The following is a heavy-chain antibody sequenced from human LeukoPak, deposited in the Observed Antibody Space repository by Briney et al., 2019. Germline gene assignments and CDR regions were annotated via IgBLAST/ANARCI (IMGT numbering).Heavy chain of an antibody. V-gene: IGHV4-34*01. CDR3: ARERWHVYYYCYMDV. J-gene: IGHJ6*03. D-gene: IGHD4-23*01. Sequence: SETLSLTCAVYGGSFSGYYWSWIRQPPGKGLEWIGEINHSGSTNYNPSLKSRVTISVDTSKNQFSLKLSSVTAADTAVYYCARERWHVYYYCYMDVWGKGTTVTVSS. CDR1: GGSFSGYY. CDR2: INHSGST.